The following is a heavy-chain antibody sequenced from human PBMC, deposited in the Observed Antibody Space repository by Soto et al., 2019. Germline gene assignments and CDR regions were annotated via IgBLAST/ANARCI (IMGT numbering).Heavy chain of an antibody. Sequence: QVQLVQSGAEVKKPGASVKVSCKAAGYMFSSNHIHWVRQAPGQGLEWMGIINPRDGSTTYAQKFQGRVTMTRDTSTGTVYMELSSLRSEDTAVYYSARGYVQWLTPDYWGQGTLVTVSS. CDR3: ARGYVQWLTPDY. J-gene: IGHJ4*02. CDR1: GYMFSSNH. D-gene: IGHD6-19*01. V-gene: IGHV1-46*01. CDR2: INPRDGST.